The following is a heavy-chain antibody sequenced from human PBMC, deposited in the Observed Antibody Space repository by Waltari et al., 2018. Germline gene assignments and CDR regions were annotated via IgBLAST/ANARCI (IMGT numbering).Heavy chain of an antibody. V-gene: IGHV1-69*08. CDR3: AREGFAGGSFRRFDY. CDR1: GGTFSSYT. CDR2: IIPILGIA. J-gene: IGHJ4*02. Sequence: QVQLVQSGAEVKKPGSSVKVSCKASGGTFSSYTISWVRQAPGQGLEWMGRIIPILGIANYAQKFQGRVTITADKSTSTAYMELSSLRSEDTAVYYCAREGFAGGSFRRFDYWGQGTLVTVSS. D-gene: IGHD3-16*01.